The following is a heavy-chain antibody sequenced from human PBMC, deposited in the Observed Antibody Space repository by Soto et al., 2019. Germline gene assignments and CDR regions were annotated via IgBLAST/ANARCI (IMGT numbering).Heavy chain of an antibody. J-gene: IGHJ4*02. V-gene: IGHV3-48*01. CDR1: GFTFSSYR. D-gene: IGHD1-26*01. CDR3: ARVGWELLLDYFDY. Sequence: EVQLVESGGGLVQPGGSLRLSCAASGFTFSSYRMNWVRQAPGKGLEWVSYISSSSSTIYYADSVKGRFTISRDNAKNSLYRQMNSLRAEDTAVYYCARVGWELLLDYFDYWGQGTLVTVSS. CDR2: ISSSSSTI.